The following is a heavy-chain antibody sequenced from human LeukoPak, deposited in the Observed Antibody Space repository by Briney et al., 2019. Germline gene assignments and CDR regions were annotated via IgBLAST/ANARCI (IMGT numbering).Heavy chain of an antibody. Sequence: GESLKISCKGSGYTFTSYWIVWVRQMPGKGLGWMGIIYPGDSDTRYSPSFQGQVTISADKSISTAYLQWSSLKASDTAMYYCARRSFGSGWSDFDYWGQGTLVTVSS. J-gene: IGHJ4*02. CDR3: ARRSFGSGWSDFDY. CDR2: IYPGDSDT. D-gene: IGHD6-19*01. V-gene: IGHV5-51*01. CDR1: GYTFTSYW.